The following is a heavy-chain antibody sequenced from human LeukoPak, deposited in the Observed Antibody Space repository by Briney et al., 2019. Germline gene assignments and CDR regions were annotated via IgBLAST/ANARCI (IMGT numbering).Heavy chain of an antibody. J-gene: IGHJ5*02. Sequence: PSETLSLTCTVSGGSISSSGSSWGWIRQPPGKGLEWIGTIDYDGGTYYNPSLKSRVTISVDTSKNQFSLKLSSVTAAETAVYYCARQVARTWFDPWGPGTLVTVSS. CDR2: IDYDGGT. CDR1: GGSISSSGSS. V-gene: IGHV4-39*01. CDR3: ARQVARTWFDP. D-gene: IGHD1-14*01.